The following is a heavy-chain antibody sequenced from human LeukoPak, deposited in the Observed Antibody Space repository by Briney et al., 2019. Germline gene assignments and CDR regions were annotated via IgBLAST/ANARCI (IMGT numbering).Heavy chain of an antibody. CDR2: IGVRRDT. CDR1: GFTFSKDD. J-gene: IGHJ2*01. Sequence: GGSLRLSCAASGFTFSKDDFHWVRHARGKGLEWVAAIGVRRDTYYPPSVKGRFPISREDAANSLYLQMRSLGAGDTALYYCTKEFCGSRAACAGGSYYDFWGRGALVTVSS. CDR3: TKEFCGSRAACAGGSYYDF. D-gene: IGHD2-15*01. V-gene: IGHV3-13*01.